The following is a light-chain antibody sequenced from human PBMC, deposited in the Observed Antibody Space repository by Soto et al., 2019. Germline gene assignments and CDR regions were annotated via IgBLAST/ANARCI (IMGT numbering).Light chain of an antibody. J-gene: IGKJ5*01. CDR2: GAS. CDR1: QSVSSN. V-gene: IGKV3-15*01. CDR3: QQYNNWPIT. Sequence: EIVLTQSPGTLSLSPGERATLSCRASQSVSSNLAWYQQKPGQAPRLLIYGASTRATGIPARFSGSGSGTEFTLTISSLQSEDFAAYYCQQYNNWPITLGQGTRLEIK.